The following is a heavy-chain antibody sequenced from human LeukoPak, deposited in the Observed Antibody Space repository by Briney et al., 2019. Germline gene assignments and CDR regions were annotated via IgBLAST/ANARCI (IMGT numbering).Heavy chain of an antibody. CDR2: IKQDGSEK. CDR3: ARDRCSSISCFALDY. J-gene: IGHJ4*02. Sequence: GGSLRLSCAASGFSFSRYWMSWVRQAPGKGPEWVANIKQDGSEKNYVESVKGRFTISRDNAKNSLYLQTNSLRAEDTAVYYCARDRCSSISCFALDYWGQGTLVTVSS. D-gene: IGHD2-2*01. V-gene: IGHV3-7*01. CDR1: GFSFSRYW.